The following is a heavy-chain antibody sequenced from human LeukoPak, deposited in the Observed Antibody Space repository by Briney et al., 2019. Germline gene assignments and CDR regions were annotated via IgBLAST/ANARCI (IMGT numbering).Heavy chain of an antibody. J-gene: IGHJ3*02. CDR2: IYYGGST. CDR3: ARVAHAFDI. CDR1: GGSISSGDYC. V-gene: IGHV4-30-4*01. Sequence: PSETLSLTCTVSGGSISSGDYCWSWIRQPPGKGLEWIGYIYYGGSTYYTPSLKSRVTISVDTSKNQFSLKLSSVTAADTAVYYCARVAHAFDIWGQGTMVTVSS.